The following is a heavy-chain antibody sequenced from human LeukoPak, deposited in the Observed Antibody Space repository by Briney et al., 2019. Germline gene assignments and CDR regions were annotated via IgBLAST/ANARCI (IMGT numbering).Heavy chain of an antibody. CDR3: AKAETDYERWKSDYYFDF. J-gene: IGHJ4*02. D-gene: IGHD5-24*01. V-gene: IGHV3-23*01. CDR2: ISGSGGST. CDR1: RFTFSSYA. Sequence: PGGSLRLSCAASRFTFSSYAMSWVRQAPGKGLEWVSAISGSGGSTYYADSVKGRFTISRDNSKNTLYLQMNSRRAEDTAVYYCAKAETDYERWKSDYYFDFWGQGTLVTVSS.